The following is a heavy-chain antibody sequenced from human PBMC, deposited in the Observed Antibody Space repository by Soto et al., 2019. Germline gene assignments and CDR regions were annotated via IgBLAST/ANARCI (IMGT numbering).Heavy chain of an antibody. CDR1: GVSISSGNW. J-gene: IGHJ4*02. Sequence: XATLSLTFAVSGVSISSGNWWTWVRQTPQRGLEYIGEIFHDGTANYYPSFERRVAISVDTSKNQFSLKLTSVTAADTAIYFCARLVYDTRLNYMYFDFWGQGALVNVSS. V-gene: IGHV4-4*01. CDR2: IFHDGTA. D-gene: IGHD2-8*01. CDR3: ARLVYDTRLNYMYFDF.